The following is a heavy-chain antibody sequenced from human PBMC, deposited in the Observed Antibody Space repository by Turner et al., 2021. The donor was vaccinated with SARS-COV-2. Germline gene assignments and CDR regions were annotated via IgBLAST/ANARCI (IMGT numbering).Heavy chain of an antibody. CDR2: MNIKSGNT. CDR3: ARGDCSGGSCYDLDY. J-gene: IGHJ4*02. CDR1: GYTFTSYD. D-gene: IGHD2-15*01. V-gene: IGHV1-8*01. Sequence: QVQQVQSGAEVKKPGASVKVSCKASGYTFTSYDINWMRQATGQGLEWMGWMNIKSGNTGYAQKFQGRVTMTRNTSISTAYMELSSLRSEDTAVYYCARGDCSGGSCYDLDYWGQGTLVTVSS.